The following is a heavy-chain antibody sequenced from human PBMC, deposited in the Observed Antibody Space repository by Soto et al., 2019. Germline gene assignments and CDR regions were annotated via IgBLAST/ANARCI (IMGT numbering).Heavy chain of an antibody. D-gene: IGHD2-15*01. Sequence: KTSETLSLTCAVYGGSFSGYYWSWIRQPPGKGLEWIGEINHSGSTNYNPSLKSRVTISVDTSKNQFSLKLSSVTAADTAVYYCARGSGCSGGSCYFKLYYFDYWGQGTLVTVSS. CDR2: INHSGST. CDR3: ARGSGCSGGSCYFKLYYFDY. J-gene: IGHJ4*02. CDR1: GGSFSGYY. V-gene: IGHV4-34*01.